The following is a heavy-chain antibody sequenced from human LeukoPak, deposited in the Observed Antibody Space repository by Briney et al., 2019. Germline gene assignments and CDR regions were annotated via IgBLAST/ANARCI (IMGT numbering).Heavy chain of an antibody. CDR1: EFTFSRYA. CDR3: AKARTSYYNGMDV. J-gene: IGHJ6*02. Sequence: PGGSLRLSCAASEFTFSRYAVSWVRQAPGKGREWVSGISGSGSSTYYADSVKGRFTISRDNFKNTLYLQMNSLRAEDTAVYYCAKARTSYYNGMDVWGQGTTVTVSS. CDR2: ISGSGSST. V-gene: IGHV3-23*01.